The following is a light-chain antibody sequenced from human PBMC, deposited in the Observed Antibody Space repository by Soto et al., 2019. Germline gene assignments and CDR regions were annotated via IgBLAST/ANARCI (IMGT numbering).Light chain of an antibody. J-gene: IGKJ1*01. Sequence: IQMTQSPSSLSASGGDRVTITCRASQTIGRYLNWYQQQPGKAPKLLIYAASSLQSGVPSRFSGSGSGTDFTLAISSLQPEDSATYYCLQDINYPWTFGQGTKVDIK. CDR1: QTIGRY. CDR2: AAS. V-gene: IGKV1-6*01. CDR3: LQDINYPWT.